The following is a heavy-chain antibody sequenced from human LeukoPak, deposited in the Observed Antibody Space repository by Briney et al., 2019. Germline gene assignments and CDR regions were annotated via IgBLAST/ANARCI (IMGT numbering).Heavy chain of an antibody. Sequence: GGSLRLSCVVSGFTVSTNYMSWVRQALGKGLEWVSVIYSGGSTYYADSVKGRFTISRDNSKNTLYLQMNSLRAEDTAVYYCARGSGSYYVKSGWGQGTLVTVSS. CDR2: IYSGGST. CDR1: GFTVSTNY. CDR3: ARGSGSYYVKSG. J-gene: IGHJ4*02. D-gene: IGHD1-26*01. V-gene: IGHV3-66*01.